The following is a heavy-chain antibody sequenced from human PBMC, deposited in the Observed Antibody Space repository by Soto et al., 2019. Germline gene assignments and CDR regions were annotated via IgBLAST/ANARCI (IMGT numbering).Heavy chain of an antibody. V-gene: IGHV4-39*01. J-gene: IGHJ4*02. CDR1: GGSISSGDYY. D-gene: IGHD5-12*01. CDR2: IYYSGST. Sequence: SETLSITCTVSGGSISSGDYYWSWIRQHPGKGLEWIGSIYYSGSTYYNPSLKSRVTISVDTSKNQFSLKLSSVTAADTAVYYCARLLLVATITYFDYWGQGTLVTVSS. CDR3: ARLLLVATITYFDY.